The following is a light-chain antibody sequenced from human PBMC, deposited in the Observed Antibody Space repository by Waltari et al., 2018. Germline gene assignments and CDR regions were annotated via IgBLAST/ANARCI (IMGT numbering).Light chain of an antibody. CDR3: LQRSNWPLT. V-gene: IGKV3-11*01. J-gene: IGKJ4*01. CDR2: DTS. Sequence: EIVLTQSPATLSLSPGERATLPCRASQNISSYLAWYQQKPGQAPRLLIYDTSRRATGIPARFSGSGSVTDFTLTISSLEPEDFAVYSCLQRSNWPLTFGGGTKVDIK. CDR1: QNISSY.